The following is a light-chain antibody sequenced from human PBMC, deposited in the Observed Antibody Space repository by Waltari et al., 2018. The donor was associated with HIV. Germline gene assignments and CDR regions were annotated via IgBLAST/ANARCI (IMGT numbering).Light chain of an antibody. CDR1: GAEIGAYNY. V-gene: IGLV2-14*03. CDR2: DVT. Sequence: QSALTQPDSVSGSPGQSITLSCAGTGAEIGAYNYVAWYQKPPDSAPKLIIYDVTSRPSGISDRFSASKSGNAASLTISGLQAEDEGDYYCSSYTTFNTVIFGGGTKLTVL. J-gene: IGLJ2*01. CDR3: SSYTTFNTVI.